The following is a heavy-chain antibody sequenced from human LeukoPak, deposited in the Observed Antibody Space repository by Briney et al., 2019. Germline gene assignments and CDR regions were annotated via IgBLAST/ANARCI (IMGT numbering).Heavy chain of an antibody. CDR2: INSDGSGT. CDR3: ARNGGPHSPDY. D-gene: IGHD2-8*01. V-gene: IGHV3-74*01. J-gene: IGHJ4*02. Sequence: TGGSLRLSCAASGXTFSSYWMHWVRQAPGKGPVWVSRINSDGSGTSYADSVKGRFTVSRDNAKNTLYLQMNSLRDEDTAVYYCARNGGPHSPDYWGQGTLVTVSS. CDR1: GXTFSSYW.